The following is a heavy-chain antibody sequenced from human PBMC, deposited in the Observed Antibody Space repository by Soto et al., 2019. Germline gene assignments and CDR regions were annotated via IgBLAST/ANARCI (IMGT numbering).Heavy chain of an antibody. J-gene: IGHJ6*02. D-gene: IGHD6-13*01. Sequence: EVQLVESGGGLVQPGGSLKLSCAAAGLSFNDSALHWVRQVSGKGLEWVGRIRSKANSYATIYAASVKGRFTMSRDDSKNKAYLQMNSLKIEDTAVYYCSRKLDGAADRPAHFYGMDVWGHGTTVTVSS. V-gene: IGHV3-73*02. CDR2: IRSKANSYAT. CDR3: SRKLDGAADRPAHFYGMDV. CDR1: GLSFNDSA.